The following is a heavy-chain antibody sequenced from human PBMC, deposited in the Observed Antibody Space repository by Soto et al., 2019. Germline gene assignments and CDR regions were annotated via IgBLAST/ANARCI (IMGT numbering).Heavy chain of an antibody. Sequence: GGSLRLSCAASGFTFSSYGMHWVRQAPGKGLEWVAVIWYDGSNKYYADSVKGRFTISRDNSKNTLYLQMNSLRAEDTAVYYCARDNTIFGVVIGMDVWGQGTTVTAP. J-gene: IGHJ6*02. CDR2: IWYDGSNK. D-gene: IGHD3-3*01. CDR3: ARDNTIFGVVIGMDV. CDR1: GFTFSSYG. V-gene: IGHV3-33*01.